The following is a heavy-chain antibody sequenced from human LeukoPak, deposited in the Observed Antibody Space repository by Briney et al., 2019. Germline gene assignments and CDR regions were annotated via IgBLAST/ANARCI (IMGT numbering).Heavy chain of an antibody. J-gene: IGHJ4*02. V-gene: IGHV4-4*07. CDR3: ARVSYYYGSGSYGGSYYFDY. CDR1: GGSISSYC. Sequence: PSETLSLTCTVSGGSISSYCWSWIRQPAGKGLEWIGRIYTSGSTNYNPSLKSRVTMSVDTSKNQFSLKLSSVTAADTAVYYCARVSYYYGSGSYGGSYYFDYWGQGTLVTVSS. CDR2: IYTSGST. D-gene: IGHD3-10*01.